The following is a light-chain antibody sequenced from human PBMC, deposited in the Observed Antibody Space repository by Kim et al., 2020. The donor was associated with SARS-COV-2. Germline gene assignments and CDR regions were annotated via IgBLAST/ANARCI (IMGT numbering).Light chain of an antibody. V-gene: IGLV3-1*01. Sequence: VAPGQKASSICSGEKLGVKCASCFQQKPGPSPVVVIYQGKNRPAGIPERFSGSSSGNTATLTISETQAMDEADYYCQAWDSNTVVFGGGTQLTVL. CDR3: QAWDSNTVV. CDR1: KLGVKC. J-gene: IGLJ2*01. CDR2: QGK.